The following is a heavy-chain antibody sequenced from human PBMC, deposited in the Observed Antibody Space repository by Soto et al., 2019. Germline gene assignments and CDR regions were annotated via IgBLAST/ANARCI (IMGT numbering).Heavy chain of an antibody. CDR2: ISAYNGNT. CDR3: ARDRSRIVATFKDAFDI. V-gene: IGHV1-18*01. CDR1: GYTFTSYG. D-gene: IGHD5-12*01. Sequence: QVQLVQSGAEVKKPGASVKVSCKASGYTFTSYGISWVRQAPGQGLEWMGWISAYNGNTNYAQKLQGRVTMTTDTSTSTAYMELRSLRSDDTAVYYCARDRSRIVATFKDAFDIWGQGTMVTVSS. J-gene: IGHJ3*02.